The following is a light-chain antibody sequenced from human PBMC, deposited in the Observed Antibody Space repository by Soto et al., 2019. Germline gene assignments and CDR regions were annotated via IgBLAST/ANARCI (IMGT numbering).Light chain of an antibody. J-gene: IGLJ7*01. CDR1: SGHNSYA. Sequence: QLVLTQSPSASASLGASVKLTCTLSSGHNSYAIAWHQQQPQKGPRYLMKLNSDGSHNKGDGIPDRFSGSSSGAERYLTISSLQSEDEADYYGQTWDTHAVFGGGTQLTVL. CDR2: LNSDGSH. CDR3: QTWDTHAV. V-gene: IGLV4-69*01.